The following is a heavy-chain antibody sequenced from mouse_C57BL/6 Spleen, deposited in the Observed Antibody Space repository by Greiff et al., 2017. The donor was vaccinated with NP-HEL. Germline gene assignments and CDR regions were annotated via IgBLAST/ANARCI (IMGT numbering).Heavy chain of an antibody. CDR3: ARGIYYDYERFAY. J-gene: IGHJ3*01. D-gene: IGHD2-4*01. Sequence: QVQLQQSGPELVKPGASVKISCKASGYAFSSSWMNWVKQRPGKGLEWIGRIYPGDGDTNYNGKFKGKATLTADKSSSTAYMQLSSLTSEDSAVYFCARGIYYDYERFAYWGQGTLVTVSA. CDR1: GYAFSSSW. V-gene: IGHV1-82*01. CDR2: IYPGDGDT.